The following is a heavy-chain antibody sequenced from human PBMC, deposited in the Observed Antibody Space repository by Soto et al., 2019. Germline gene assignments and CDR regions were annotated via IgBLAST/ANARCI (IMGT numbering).Heavy chain of an antibody. D-gene: IGHD3-10*02. CDR3: ARDLWSSVFGDCFDY. Sequence: QVQLVQSGAEVKKPGASVKVSCKASGYTFTSYGISWVRQAPGQGLEWMGWISAYNGNTNYAQKLQGRVTMTTDTAKSTDYMERRSLRSDDTAVYYCARDLWSSVFGDCFDYWGQGTLVTVSS. CDR1: GYTFTSYG. J-gene: IGHJ4*02. V-gene: IGHV1-18*01. CDR2: ISAYNGNT.